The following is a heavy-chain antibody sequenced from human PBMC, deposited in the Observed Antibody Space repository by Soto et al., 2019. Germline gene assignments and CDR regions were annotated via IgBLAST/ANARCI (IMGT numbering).Heavy chain of an antibody. D-gene: IGHD3-9*01. CDR2: TYSGVNM. J-gene: IGHJ6*02. Sequence: PSETLSLTCTVSGGSINSGDYYWTWIRQPPGKGLEWIGYTYSGVNMYYNPSLKSRVNISVDTSKNQFSLNLISVTAADTAVYYCARERGRQYDPLPGYSRAPYYGMDVWGQGTTVTVS. CDR1: GGSINSGDYY. V-gene: IGHV4-30-4*01. CDR3: ARERGRQYDPLPGYSRAPYYGMDV.